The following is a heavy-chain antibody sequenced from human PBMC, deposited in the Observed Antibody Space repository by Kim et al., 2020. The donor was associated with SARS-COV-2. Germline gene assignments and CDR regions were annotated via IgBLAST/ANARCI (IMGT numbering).Heavy chain of an antibody. CDR1: GFSLSTSGVG. CDR3: AHRETAYCGGDCYGFNY. D-gene: IGHD2-21*02. Sequence: SGPTLVNPTQTLTLTCTFSGFSLSTSGVGVGWIRQPPGKALEWLALIYWDDDKRYSPSLKSRLTITKDTSKNQVVLTMTNMDPVDTATYYCAHRETAYCGGDCYGFNYWGQGTLVTVSS. V-gene: IGHV2-5*02. J-gene: IGHJ4*02. CDR2: IYWDDDK.